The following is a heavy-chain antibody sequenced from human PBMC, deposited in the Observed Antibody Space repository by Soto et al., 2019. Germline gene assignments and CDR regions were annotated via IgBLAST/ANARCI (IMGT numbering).Heavy chain of an antibody. Sequence: GESLKISCKGSGYSFTSYWISWVRQMPGKGLEWMGRIDPSDSYTNYSPSFQGHVTISADKSISTAYLQWSSLKASDTAMYYCARHEANFYDSSGYYYYYGMDVWGQGTTVTVSS. V-gene: IGHV5-10-1*01. CDR1: GYSFTSYW. CDR2: IDPSDSYT. J-gene: IGHJ6*02. CDR3: ARHEANFYDSSGYYYYYGMDV. D-gene: IGHD3-22*01.